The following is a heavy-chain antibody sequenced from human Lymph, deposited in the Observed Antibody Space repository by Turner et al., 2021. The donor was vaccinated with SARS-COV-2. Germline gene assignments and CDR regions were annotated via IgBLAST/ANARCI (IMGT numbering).Heavy chain of an antibody. Sequence: EAQLLESGGGLVQPGGSLRLSCAASGFTLRSYDMSWVRQPPGKGREWVPAMGGSCASKSDADTGKGRFTNSGDKSKTTLYLEMTSRRAEATAADYCAKGGGGGYQRGVYFDYWGQGTLVTVSS. CDR2: MGGSCASK. D-gene: IGHD2-2*01. J-gene: IGHJ4*02. CDR1: GFTLRSYD. CDR3: AKGGGGGYQRGVYFDY. V-gene: IGHV3-23*01.